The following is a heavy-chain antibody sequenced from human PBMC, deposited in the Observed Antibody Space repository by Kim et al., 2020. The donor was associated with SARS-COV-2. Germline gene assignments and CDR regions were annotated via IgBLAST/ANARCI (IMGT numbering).Heavy chain of an antibody. D-gene: IGHD3-22*01. CDR1: GFTFSSYA. CDR3: AKDPLGVVIFRSDYFDY. V-gene: IGHV3-23*01. CDR2: ISGSGGST. Sequence: GGSLRLSCAASGFTFSSYAMSWVRQAPGKGLEWVSAISGSGGSTYYADSVKGRFTISRDNSKNTLYLQMNSLRAEDTAVYYCAKDPLGVVIFRSDYFDYWGQGTLVTVSS. J-gene: IGHJ4*02.